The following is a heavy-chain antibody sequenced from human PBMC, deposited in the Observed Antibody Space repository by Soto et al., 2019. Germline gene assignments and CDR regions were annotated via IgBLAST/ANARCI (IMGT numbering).Heavy chain of an antibody. CDR3: AIGYPSDTRYVYVGNHWVAP. V-gene: IGHV1-46*03. CDR2: TNPSGGST. Sequence: QVQLVQSGAEVKKPGASVKVSCKASGYTFTSYYMHWVRQAPGQGLEWMGITNPSGGSTSYAQKFKGRGTMTRDTSTSTVYMELSSLRAEDTAVYYCAIGYPSDTRYVYVGNHWVAPWGQGTLVIVSS. CDR1: GYTFTSYY. J-gene: IGHJ5*02. D-gene: IGHD3-16*01.